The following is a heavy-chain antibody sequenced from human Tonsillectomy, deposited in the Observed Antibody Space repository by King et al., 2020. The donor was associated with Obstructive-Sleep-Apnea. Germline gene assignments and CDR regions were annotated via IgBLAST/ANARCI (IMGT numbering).Heavy chain of an antibody. D-gene: IGHD6-6*01. CDR3: ARETLATASFDY. Sequence: VQLQESGPGLVKPSGTLSLTCAVSGASISNYNCWRWVRQPPGKGLEWLGEIYHSGSINYNPSLKSRVTMSVDKSRNQFSLKLSSVTAADTGVYYCARETLATASFDYWGQGTLVTVSS. V-gene: IGHV4-4*02. CDR1: GASISNYNC. J-gene: IGHJ4*02. CDR2: IYHSGSI.